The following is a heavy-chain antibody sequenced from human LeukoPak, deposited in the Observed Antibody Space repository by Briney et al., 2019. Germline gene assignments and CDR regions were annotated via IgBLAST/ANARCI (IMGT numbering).Heavy chain of an antibody. D-gene: IGHD2-21*02. CDR3: ASSIVAVTGRFDY. CDR2: INPSGGST. V-gene: IGHV1-46*01. Sequence: ASVKVSCKASGYAFTSYYMHWVRQAPGQGLEWMGIINPSGGSTSYAQKFQGRVTMTRDTSTSTVYMELSSLRSEDTAVYYCASSIVAVTGRFDYWGQGTLVTVSS. J-gene: IGHJ4*02. CDR1: GYAFTSYY.